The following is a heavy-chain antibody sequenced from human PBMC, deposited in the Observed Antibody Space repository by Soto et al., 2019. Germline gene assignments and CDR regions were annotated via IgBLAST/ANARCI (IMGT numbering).Heavy chain of an antibody. J-gene: IGHJ6*02. D-gene: IGHD2-2*01. CDR1: GGTFSSYA. V-gene: IGHV1-69*12. CDR3: ASGSFWPAAIAYDYYYGMDV. CDR2: IIPIFGTA. Sequence: QVQLVQSGAEVKKPGSSVKVSCKASGGTFSSYAISWVRQAPGQGLECMGGIIPIFGTANYAQKFQGRVTITADESTSTAYMELSSLRSKDTAVYYCASGSFWPAAIAYDYYYGMDVWGQGTTVTVSS.